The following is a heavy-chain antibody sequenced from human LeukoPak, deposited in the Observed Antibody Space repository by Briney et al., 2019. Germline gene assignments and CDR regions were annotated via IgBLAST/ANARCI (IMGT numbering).Heavy chain of an antibody. V-gene: IGHV4-4*07. CDR3: AALASYYDISHYYGMDV. J-gene: IGHJ6*02. CDR1: GGSISSYY. CDR2: IKTQWLT. Sequence: SETLSLTCTVSGGSISSYYWSWIRQSAGKGLEWIGRIKTQWLTILNPSHKSPVTMSVDRSKTQFSLKLTSVTAADTAVYYCAALASYYDISHYYGMDVWGQGTTVTVSS. D-gene: IGHD3-9*01.